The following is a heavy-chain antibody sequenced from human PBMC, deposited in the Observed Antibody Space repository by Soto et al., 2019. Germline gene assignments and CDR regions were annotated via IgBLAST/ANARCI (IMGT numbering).Heavy chain of an antibody. V-gene: IGHV4-61*01. J-gene: IGHJ6*02. Sequence: SETLSLTCSVSGGSVRSGNHFWNWIRQPPGRGLEWLGYMYYTGVTNYNPSLKSRVSMSVDTSKDQFSLNLTSLTAADTAVYYCARGGEPLGYYGLDVWGHGTTATVSS. CDR2: MYYTGVT. CDR1: GGSVRSGNHF. CDR3: ARGGEPLGYYGLDV.